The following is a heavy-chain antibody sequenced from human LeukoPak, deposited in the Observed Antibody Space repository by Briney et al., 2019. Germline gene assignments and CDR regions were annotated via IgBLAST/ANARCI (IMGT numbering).Heavy chain of an antibody. CDR1: AFTFSRYG. CDR2: IRYDGSNK. Sequence: GGSLRLSCAASAFTFSRYGMHWVRQAPGKGLEWVAFIRYDGSNKYYADSVKGRFTISRDNAKNFLYLQMNSLRAEDTAVYYCARTYYDILTGYNPYFDYWGQGILVTVSS. J-gene: IGHJ4*02. CDR3: ARTYYDILTGYNPYFDY. D-gene: IGHD3-9*01. V-gene: IGHV3-30*02.